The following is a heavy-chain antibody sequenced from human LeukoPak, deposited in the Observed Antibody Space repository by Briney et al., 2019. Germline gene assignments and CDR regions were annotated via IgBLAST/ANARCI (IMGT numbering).Heavy chain of an antibody. J-gene: IGHJ4*02. CDR3: ALANSGGFPD. Sequence: GGSLRLSCAASGFTFSNYAMSWVRQAPGKGLEWVSAISGSGGSTYYADSVKGRFTISRDNSKNMLYVQMKSLRAEDTAVYYCALANSGGFPDWGQGTLVTVSS. V-gene: IGHV3-23*01. CDR1: GFTFSNYA. D-gene: IGHD3-10*01. CDR2: ISGSGGST.